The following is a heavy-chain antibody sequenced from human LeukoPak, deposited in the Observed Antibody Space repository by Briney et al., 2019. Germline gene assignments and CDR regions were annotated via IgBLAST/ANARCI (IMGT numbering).Heavy chain of an antibody. CDR3: ARLSQSLGYGAAGTEIPH. V-gene: IGHV1-2*02. CDR1: GYTFTGYY. Sequence: ASVKVSCKASGYTFTGYYMHWVRQAPGQGLEWMGWINPNSGGTNYAQKFQGRVTMTRDTSISTAYMELSRLRSDDTAVYYCARLSQSLGYGAAGTEIPHWGQGTLVTVSS. D-gene: IGHD6-13*01. CDR2: INPNSGGT. J-gene: IGHJ1*01.